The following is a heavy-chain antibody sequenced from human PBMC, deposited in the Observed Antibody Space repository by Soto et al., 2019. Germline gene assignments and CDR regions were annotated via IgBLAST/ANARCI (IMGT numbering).Heavy chain of an antibody. J-gene: IGHJ3*01. V-gene: IGHV3-53*02. CDR3: ARDAENTGGGLDV. Sequence: EVQVVETGGGLIQPGGSLRLSCAVSEFSVSDNYMTWVRQAPGKGLDWVSVIYRDGRPYYANSVKGRFTLSRDTSKNMVYLQMNRLRVEDTAVFCCARDAENTGGGLDVWGQGAMVTVSS. CDR2: IYRDGRP. D-gene: IGHD2-8*02. CDR1: EFSVSDNY.